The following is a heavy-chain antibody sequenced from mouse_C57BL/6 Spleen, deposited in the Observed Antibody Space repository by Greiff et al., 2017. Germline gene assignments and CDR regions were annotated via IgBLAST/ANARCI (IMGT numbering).Heavy chain of an antibody. CDR2: ISDGGSYT. D-gene: IGHD1-1*01. CDR1: GFTFSSYA. V-gene: IGHV5-4*03. Sequence: DVMLVESGGGLVKPGGSLKLSCAASGFTFSSYAMSWVRQTPEKRLEWVATISDGGSYTYYPDNVKGRFTISRDNAKNNLYLQMSQLKSEDTAMYYCARAPDGSSYWYFDVWGTGTTATVSS. CDR3: ARAPDGSSYWYFDV. J-gene: IGHJ1*03.